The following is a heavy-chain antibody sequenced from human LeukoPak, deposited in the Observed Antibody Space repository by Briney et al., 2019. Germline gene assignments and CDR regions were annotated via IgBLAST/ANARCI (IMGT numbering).Heavy chain of an antibody. J-gene: IGHJ4*02. D-gene: IGHD5-12*01. CDR1: GGTFSSYA. V-gene: IGHV1-69*13. CDR3: ARDNLGYSGYDYFDY. Sequence: GASVKVSCKASGGTFSSYAISWVRQATGQGLEWMGGIIPIFGTANYAQKFQGRVTITADESTSTAYMELSSLRSEDTAVYYCARDNLGYSGYDYFDYWGQGTLVTVSS. CDR2: IIPIFGTA.